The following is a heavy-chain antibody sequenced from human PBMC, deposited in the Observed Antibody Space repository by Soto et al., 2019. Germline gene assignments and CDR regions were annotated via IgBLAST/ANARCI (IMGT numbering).Heavy chain of an antibody. Sequence: QVQLVESGGGVVQPGKSLRLSCAASGFTFSSYAMHWARQAPGKGLEWVTVISIRGGDEYYAESVEGRFTISRDDSKNTLYLQMDSLRVEDTAVYYCARGTTVARQRFDYWGQGTLVTVSS. J-gene: IGHJ4*02. D-gene: IGHD1-1*01. CDR2: ISIRGGDE. CDR1: GFTFSSYA. CDR3: ARGTTVARQRFDY. V-gene: IGHV3-30*03.